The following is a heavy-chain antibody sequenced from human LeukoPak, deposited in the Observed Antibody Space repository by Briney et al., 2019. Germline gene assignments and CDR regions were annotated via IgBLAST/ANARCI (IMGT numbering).Heavy chain of an antibody. V-gene: IGHV3-30*04. CDR2: ISHDGATK. Sequence: PGRSLRLSCAASGFSFSNFAIHWVRQAPGKGLGWLAVISHDGATKHYADSVKGRFTISRDNSNNSLSLQMNSLSAEDTAVYYCARARGRWHLLPLDFWGQGTLVTVSS. CDR3: ARARGRWHLLPLDF. CDR1: GFSFSNFA. J-gene: IGHJ4*02. D-gene: IGHD1-26*01.